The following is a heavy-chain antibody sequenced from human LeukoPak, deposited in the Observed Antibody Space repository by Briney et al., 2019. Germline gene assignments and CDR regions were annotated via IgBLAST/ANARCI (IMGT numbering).Heavy chain of an antibody. CDR3: ARVGAMDYYYYGMDV. Sequence: SETLSLTSSVSGGSISSYSWSWIRQPPGKGLEWIGYIYYSGSTNYNPSLKSRVTISVDTSKNQFSLKLSSVTAADTAVYYCARVGAMDYYYYGMDVWGQGTTVTVSS. J-gene: IGHJ6*02. CDR2: IYYSGST. V-gene: IGHV4-59*08. D-gene: IGHD5-18*01. CDR1: GGSISSYS.